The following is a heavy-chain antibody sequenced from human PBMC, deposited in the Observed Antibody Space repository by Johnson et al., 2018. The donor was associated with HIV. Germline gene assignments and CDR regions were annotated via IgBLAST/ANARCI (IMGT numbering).Heavy chain of an antibody. Sequence: VQLVESGGGVVRPGGSLRLSCAASGFTFDDYGMSWVRQAPGKGLEWVSGINWNGCTTGYVDSVKGRFTISRDNAKNSLYLQMNSLRAEDTAVYYCARVSFSGWYLGFGRDAFDIWGQGTMVTVSS. CDR3: ARVSFSGWYLGFGRDAFDI. V-gene: IGHV3-20*04. CDR1: GFTFDDYG. CDR2: INWNGCTT. J-gene: IGHJ3*02. D-gene: IGHD6-19*01.